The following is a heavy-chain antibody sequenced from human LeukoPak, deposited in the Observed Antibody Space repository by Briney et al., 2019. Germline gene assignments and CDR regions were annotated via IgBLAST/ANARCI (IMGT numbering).Heavy chain of an antibody. D-gene: IGHD3-3*01. V-gene: IGHV4-31*03. J-gene: IGHJ5*02. Sequence: SETLSLTCTVSGGSISSGGYYWSWIRRHPGKGLEWIGYIYYSGSTYYNPSLKSRVTISVDMSKNQFSLKLSSVTAADTAVYYCARANDPSGYSWFDPWGQGTLVTVSS. CDR2: IYYSGST. CDR1: GGSISSGGYY. CDR3: ARANDPSGYSWFDP.